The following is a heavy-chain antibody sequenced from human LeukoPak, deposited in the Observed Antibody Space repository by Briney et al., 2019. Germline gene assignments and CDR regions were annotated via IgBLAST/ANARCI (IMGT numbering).Heavy chain of an antibody. CDR3: ARDQQLTNWFDP. J-gene: IGHJ5*02. CDR2: IYYSGST. V-gene: IGHV4-39*07. CDR1: GGSITSSSYY. D-gene: IGHD6-13*01. Sequence: SETLSLTCTVSGGSITSSSYYWGWIRQPPGKGLEWIGSIYYSGSTYYNLSLKSRVTISVDTSKNQFSLKLSSVTAADTAVYYCARDQQLTNWFDPWGQGTLVTVSS.